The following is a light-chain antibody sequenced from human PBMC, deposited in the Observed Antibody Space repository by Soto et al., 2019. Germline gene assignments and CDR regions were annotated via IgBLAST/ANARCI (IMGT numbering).Light chain of an antibody. J-gene: IGKJ5*01. CDR3: QQSSTIPIT. V-gene: IGKV1-39*01. Sequence: DIQMAQSPSSLSASVGDRVTITCLASQSIRRYLNWYQQKPGKAPKVLIYAASNLQSGVPSRFSGSGSGTDFTLTISSLQPEDFATYYCQQSSTIPITFGQGTRLEIK. CDR1: QSIRRY. CDR2: AAS.